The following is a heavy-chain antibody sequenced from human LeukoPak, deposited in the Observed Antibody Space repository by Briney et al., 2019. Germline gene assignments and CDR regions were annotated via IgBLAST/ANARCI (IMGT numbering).Heavy chain of an antibody. CDR2: FDPEDGET. CDR3: ATAVSGRNPFDY. J-gene: IGHJ4*02. V-gene: IGHV1-24*01. CDR1: GYTLTELS. D-gene: IGHD1-26*01. Sequence: ASVKVSCKVSGYTLTELSMHWVRQAPGKGLEWMGGFDPEDGETIYAQKFQGRVTMTVDTSTDTAYMELSSLRSEDTAVYYCATAVSGRNPFDYWGQGTLVTVSS.